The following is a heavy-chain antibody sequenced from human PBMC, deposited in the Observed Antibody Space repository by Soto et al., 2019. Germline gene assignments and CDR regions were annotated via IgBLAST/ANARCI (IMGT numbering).Heavy chain of an antibody. J-gene: IGHJ5*02. CDR2: IYYSGTT. V-gene: IGHV4-31*03. CDR3: ARAEGYSSTCGLFAP. CDR1: GGSVSSGYYY. D-gene: IGHD6-13*01. Sequence: QVQLQESGPGLVKPSPTLSLTCTVSGGSVSSGYYYWSWIRQHPGKGLESIGYIYYSGTTYYNTSLKSRVTITVDTSKNQISLKLTSVTAAYTAVYYCARAEGYSSTCGLFAPWGQGTLVTVSS.